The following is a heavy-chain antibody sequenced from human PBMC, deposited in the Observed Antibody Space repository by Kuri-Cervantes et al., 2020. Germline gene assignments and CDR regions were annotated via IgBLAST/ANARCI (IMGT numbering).Heavy chain of an antibody. D-gene: IGHD5-18*01. CDR2: IYYSGST. CDR3: ARDLDTAMSPGVEGGY. CDR1: GGSISSGGYY. V-gene: IGHV4-31*03. Sequence: SETLSLTCTVSGGSISSGGYYWSWIRQHPGKGLEWIGYIYYSGSTYYNPSLKSRVTISVDTSKNQFSLKLSSVTAEDTAVYYCARDLDTAMSPGVEGGYWGQGTLVTVSS. J-gene: IGHJ4*02.